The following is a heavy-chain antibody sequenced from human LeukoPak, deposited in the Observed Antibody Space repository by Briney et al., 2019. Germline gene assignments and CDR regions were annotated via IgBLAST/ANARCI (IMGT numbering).Heavy chain of an antibody. J-gene: IGHJ4*02. D-gene: IGHD6-13*01. CDR3: AKRGHYSINWYHYFDY. CDR1: GFTFSRYA. CDR2: INDNGGRT. Sequence: GGSLRLSCSASGFTFSRYAMHWVRQAPGKGLEYVSGINDNGGRTHYGDSVKGRFSISRDNSKNTLFLQMNSLRPDDTAVYYCAKRGHYSINWYHYFDYWGQGTLVTVSS. V-gene: IGHV3-64*04.